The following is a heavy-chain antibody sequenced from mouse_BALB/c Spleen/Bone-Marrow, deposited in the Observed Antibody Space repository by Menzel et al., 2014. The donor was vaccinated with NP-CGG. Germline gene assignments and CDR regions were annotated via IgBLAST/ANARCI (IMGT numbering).Heavy chain of an antibody. CDR2: IDPANGNT. V-gene: IGHV14-3*02. D-gene: IGHD1-1*01. J-gene: IGHJ2*01. CDR3: ARIYYYGRGYFDY. Sequence: VQLQQSGAELVKPGASVKLSCTASGFDIKDTYMHWVKQRPEQGLEWIGRIDPANGNTKYDPTFQGKATITADTSSNTAYLQLSSLTSEDTAVYYCARIYYYGRGYFDYWGQGTTLTGSS. CDR1: GFDIKDTY.